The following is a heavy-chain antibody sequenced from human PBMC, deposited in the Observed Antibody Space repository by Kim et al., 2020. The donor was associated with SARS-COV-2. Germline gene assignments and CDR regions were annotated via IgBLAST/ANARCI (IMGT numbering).Heavy chain of an antibody. D-gene: IGHD3-10*01. CDR1: GGSISSSSYY. Sequence: SETLSLTCTVSGGSISSSSYYWGWIRQPPGKGLEWIGSIYYSGSTYYNPSLKSRVTISVDTSKNQFSLKLSSVTAADTAVYYCARHWAPRGDWFDPWGPG. V-gene: IGHV4-39*01. J-gene: IGHJ5*02. CDR2: IYYSGST. CDR3: ARHWAPRGDWFDP.